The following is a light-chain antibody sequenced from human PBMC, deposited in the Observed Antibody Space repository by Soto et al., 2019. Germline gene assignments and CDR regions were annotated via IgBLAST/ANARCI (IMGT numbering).Light chain of an antibody. V-gene: IGKV4-1*01. Sequence: DIVMTQSPLSLPVTPGEPASISCRSSQSLLHSNGYNYLGWYQQKPGQPPKVLIYWASTRESGVPDRFSGSGSGSDFTLTISSLQADDVAVYYCHQYYSSPWTFGQGTKVDIK. J-gene: IGKJ1*01. CDR2: WAS. CDR1: QSLLHSNGYNY. CDR3: HQYYSSPWT.